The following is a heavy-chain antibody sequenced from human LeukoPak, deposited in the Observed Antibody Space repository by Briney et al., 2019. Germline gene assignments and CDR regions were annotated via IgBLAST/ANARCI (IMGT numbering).Heavy chain of an antibody. Sequence: GGSLRLSCAASGFTFRSYAMSWVRQAPGKGLEWVSAISGSGGSTYYADSVKGRFTISRDNSKNTLYVQMNSLRAEDTAVYYCAKVLGTPRAFDIWGQGTMVTVSS. J-gene: IGHJ3*02. V-gene: IGHV3-23*01. CDR2: ISGSGGST. D-gene: IGHD3-16*01. CDR1: GFTFRSYA. CDR3: AKVLGTPRAFDI.